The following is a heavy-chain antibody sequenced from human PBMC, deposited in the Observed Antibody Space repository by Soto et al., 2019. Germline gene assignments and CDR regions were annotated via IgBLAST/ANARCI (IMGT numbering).Heavy chain of an antibody. J-gene: IGHJ4*02. CDR2: ISGSGGST. D-gene: IGHD2-15*01. Sequence: QPGGSLRLCCAASGFTFSSYAMSWVRQAPGKGLEWVSAISGSGGSTYYADSVKGRFTISRDNSKNTLYLQMNSLRAEDTAVYYCAKDRGKYCSGGSCFYWGQGTLVTVSS. V-gene: IGHV3-23*01. CDR1: GFTFSSYA. CDR3: AKDRGKYCSGGSCFY.